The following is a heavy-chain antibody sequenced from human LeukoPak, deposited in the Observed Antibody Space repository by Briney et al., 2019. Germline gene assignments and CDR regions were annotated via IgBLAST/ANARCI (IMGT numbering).Heavy chain of an antibody. CDR2: MSYDGSSK. CDR3: ARDGILYFDWSYFDY. J-gene: IGHJ4*02. Sequence: PGGSLRLSCAAPGFTFSSYAMHWVRQAPGKGLEWVAVMSYDGSSKYYADSVKGRFTVSRDDSKSTLYLQMNTLRAEDTALYYCARDGILYFDWSYFDYWGQGTLVTVSS. V-gene: IGHV3-30-3*01. D-gene: IGHD3-9*01. CDR1: GFTFSSYA.